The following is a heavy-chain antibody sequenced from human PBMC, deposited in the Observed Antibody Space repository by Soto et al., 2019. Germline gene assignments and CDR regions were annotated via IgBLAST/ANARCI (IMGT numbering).Heavy chain of an antibody. CDR1: GFTFSSYA. CDR2: ISYDGSNK. J-gene: IGHJ4*02. CDR3: ARGGVFY. Sequence: PGGSLRLSCAASGFTFSSYAMHWVRQAPGKGLEWVAVISYDGSNKYYADSVKGRFTISRDNSKNTLYLQMNSLRAEDTAVYYCARGGVFYWGQGTLVTVSS. V-gene: IGHV3-30-3*01. D-gene: IGHD1-26*01.